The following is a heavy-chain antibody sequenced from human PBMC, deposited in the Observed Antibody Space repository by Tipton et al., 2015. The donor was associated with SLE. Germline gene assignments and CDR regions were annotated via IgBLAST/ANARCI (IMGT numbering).Heavy chain of an antibody. CDR2: ICCGGST. CDR1: GGSITNYY. Sequence: LRLSCTVSGGSITNYYWGWVRQPAGKGLEWIGRICCGGSTKYNPSLDSRVSLSVDTSKNQFSLRLSSVTAADTAVYYCAREVIVVNDSDAFDIWGQGTMVTVSS. V-gene: IGHV4-4*07. CDR3: AREVIVVNDSDAFDI. J-gene: IGHJ3*02. D-gene: IGHD5/OR15-5a*01.